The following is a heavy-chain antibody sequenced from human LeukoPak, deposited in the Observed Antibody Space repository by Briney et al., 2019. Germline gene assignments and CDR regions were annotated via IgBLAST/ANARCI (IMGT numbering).Heavy chain of an antibody. CDR3: ARAFNSWFDP. CDR1: GDSISSDY. Sequence: SETLSLTCTVSGDSISSDYWSWIRQPPGQGLEWIGRIYHNGNTNYNPSLKSRVTISIDTAKNQFSLGLTSVTAADTAVYYCARAFNSWFDPWGQGALVTVSS. J-gene: IGHJ5*02. V-gene: IGHV4-59*01. CDR2: IYHNGNT.